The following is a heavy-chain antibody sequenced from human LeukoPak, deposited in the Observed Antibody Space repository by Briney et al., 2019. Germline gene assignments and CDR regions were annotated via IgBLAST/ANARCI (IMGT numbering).Heavy chain of an antibody. CDR2: IYTSGNT. J-gene: IGHJ6*03. D-gene: IGHD2-2*02. Sequence: SETLSLTCSVSGGAISNYYWSWIRQPAGKGLEWIGRIYTSGNTNYNPSLESRVTMSVDTSRNQFSLKLSSVTAADTAVYYCARGGGIPDPDYYYYYYMDVWGKGTKVTVSS. V-gene: IGHV4-4*07. CDR3: ARGGGIPDPDYYYYYYMDV. CDR1: GGAISNYY.